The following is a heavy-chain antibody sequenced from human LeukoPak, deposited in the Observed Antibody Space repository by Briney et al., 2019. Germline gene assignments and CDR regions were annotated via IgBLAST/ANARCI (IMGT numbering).Heavy chain of an antibody. J-gene: IGHJ3*02. D-gene: IGHD3-9*01. Sequence: PGGSLRLSCTASGFAASGFSFSNYAMTWVRQAPGKGLEWVSTVSGSGSYTDYADSVKGRFTISRDNSKNKFYLQMNSLSAADTATYFCAKEVNYDVFGGDDAFDIWGQGTMVTVSS. CDR2: VSGSGSYT. CDR3: AKEVNYDVFGGDDAFDI. V-gene: IGHV3-23*01. CDR1: GFSFSNYA.